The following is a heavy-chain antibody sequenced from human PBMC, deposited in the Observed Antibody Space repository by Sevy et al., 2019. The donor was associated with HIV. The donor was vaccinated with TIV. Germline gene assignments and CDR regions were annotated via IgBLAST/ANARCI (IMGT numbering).Heavy chain of an antibody. V-gene: IGHV4-34*01. D-gene: IGHD4-17*01. CDR2: INHSGST. Sequence: SETLSLTCVVYGGSFSGYYWSWIRQPPGKGLEWIGEINHSGSTNYNPSLKRRVTISADTSKNQFSLKLSSVTAADTAVYYGAVQRGDLSFGYWGQGTLVSVSS. CDR1: GGSFSGYY. J-gene: IGHJ4*02. CDR3: AVQRGDLSFGY.